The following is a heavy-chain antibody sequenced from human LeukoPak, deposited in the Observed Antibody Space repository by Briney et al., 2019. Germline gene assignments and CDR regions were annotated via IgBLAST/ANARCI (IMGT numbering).Heavy chain of an antibody. CDR2: LYTDDNT. CDR3: AKESLNGDHDYYYMDV. D-gene: IGHD4-17*01. J-gene: IGHJ6*03. V-gene: IGHV3-53*01. CDR1: GATVSSNY. Sequence: PGGSLRLSCTASGATVSSNYMNWVRQAPGKGLEWVSILYTDDNTNYADSVKGRFTISRDTSKNTLYLQMNSLRAEDTAVYYCAKESLNGDHDYYYMDVWGKGTTVTVSS.